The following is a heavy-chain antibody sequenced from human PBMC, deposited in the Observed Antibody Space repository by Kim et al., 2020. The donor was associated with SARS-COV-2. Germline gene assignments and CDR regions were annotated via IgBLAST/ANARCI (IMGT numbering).Heavy chain of an antibody. CDR3: ARDRWIFDY. CDR2: IKQDGSEK. V-gene: IGHV3-7*03. Sequence: GGSLRLPCAASRFTFSNYWMSWVRQAPGKGLEWVANIKQDGSEKYYVDSVKGRFTISRDNAKNSLSLQMNSLRAEDTALYYCARDRWIFDYWGQGTLVTVSS. D-gene: IGHD5-12*01. CDR1: RFTFSNYW. J-gene: IGHJ4*02.